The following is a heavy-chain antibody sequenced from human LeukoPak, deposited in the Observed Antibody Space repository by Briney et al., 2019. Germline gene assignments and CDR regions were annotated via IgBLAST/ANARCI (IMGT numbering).Heavy chain of an antibody. CDR3: ARHDRVAALYYMDV. J-gene: IGHJ6*03. Sequence: SETLSLTCAVYGGSFSGYYWSWIRQPPGKGLEWIGYIYYSGSTSYNPSLKSRVTISIDTSKNQSSLKLSSVTAADTAVYYCARHDRVAALYYMDVWGKGTTVTVSS. CDR2: IYYSGST. CDR1: GGSFSGYY. V-gene: IGHV4-59*08. D-gene: IGHD6-13*01.